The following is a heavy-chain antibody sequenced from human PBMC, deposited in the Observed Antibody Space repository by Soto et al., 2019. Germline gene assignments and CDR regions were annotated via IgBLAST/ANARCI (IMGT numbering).Heavy chain of an antibody. J-gene: IGHJ4*02. Sequence: GSLRLSCAASGFTFSSYAMHWVRQAPGKGLEWVAVISYDGSNKYYADSVKGRFTISRDNSKNTLYLQMNSLRAEDTAVYYGARDDYVWGSSDYWGQGTLVTVSS. D-gene: IGHD3-16*01. CDR2: ISYDGSNK. CDR1: GFTFSSYA. CDR3: ARDDYVWGSSDY. V-gene: IGHV3-30-3*01.